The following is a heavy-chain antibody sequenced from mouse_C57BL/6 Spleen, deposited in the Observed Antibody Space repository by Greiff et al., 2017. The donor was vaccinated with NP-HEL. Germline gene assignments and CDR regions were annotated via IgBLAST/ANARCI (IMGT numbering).Heavy chain of an antibody. CDR1: GFTFTDYY. CDR2: IRNKANGYTS. CDR3: ARYDYDVAY. V-gene: IGHV7-3*01. Sequence: EVQLVESGGGLVQPGGSLSLSCAASGFTFTDYYMSWVRQPPGKALEWLGFIRNKANGYTSEYSSSVKGRFTISRDNSQSILYLQMNALGAEDRATYYCARYDYDVAYGGQGTLVTVSA. J-gene: IGHJ3*01. D-gene: IGHD2-4*01.